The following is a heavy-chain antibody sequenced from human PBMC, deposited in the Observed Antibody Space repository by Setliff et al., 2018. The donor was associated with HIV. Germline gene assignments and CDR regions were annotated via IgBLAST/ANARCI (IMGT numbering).Heavy chain of an antibody. J-gene: IGHJ4*02. CDR2: VYTSGST. D-gene: IGHD3-3*01. CDR3: ARGNRVFDY. CDR1: GDSISSGSYY. Sequence: ASETLSLTCTVSGDSISSGSYYWSWIRQPAGKGLEWIGHVYTSGSTDYNPSLNSRLTISIDTSRNQFSLRLNSVTAADTAVYYCARGNRVFDYWGQGALVTVSS. V-gene: IGHV4-61*09.